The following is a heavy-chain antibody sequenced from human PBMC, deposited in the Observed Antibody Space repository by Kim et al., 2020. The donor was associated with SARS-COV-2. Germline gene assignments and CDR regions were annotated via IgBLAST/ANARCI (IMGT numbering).Heavy chain of an antibody. Sequence: GGSLRLSCAASGFTFSSYGMHWVRQAPGKGLEWVAVISYDGSNKYYADSVKGRFTISRDNSKNTLYLQMNSLRAEDTAVYYCVRDSPRHIVVVTATLMPSGYWGQGPLVTVSS. J-gene: IGHJ4*02. CDR2: ISYDGSNK. D-gene: IGHD2-21*02. V-gene: IGHV3-33*05. CDR1: GFTFSSYG. CDR3: VRDSPRHIVVVTATLMPSGY.